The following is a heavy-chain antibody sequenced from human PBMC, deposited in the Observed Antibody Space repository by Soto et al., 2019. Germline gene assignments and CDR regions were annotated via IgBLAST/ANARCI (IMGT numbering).Heavy chain of an antibody. V-gene: IGHV4-61*01. Sequence: SETLSLTCTVSGDSVTSINYYWSWIRQSPGKSLEWIGFINYNENTNYNPSLRSRATISLNTSKNQFSLTLRYVTAADTARYYCAREFSGNHYYKYDIDVWGQGTAVTVSS. CDR2: INYNENT. J-gene: IGHJ6*02. CDR1: GDSVTSINYY. CDR3: AREFSGNHYYKYDIDV.